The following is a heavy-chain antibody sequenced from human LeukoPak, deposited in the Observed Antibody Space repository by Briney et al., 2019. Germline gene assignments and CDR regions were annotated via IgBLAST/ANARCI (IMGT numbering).Heavy chain of an antibody. D-gene: IGHD6-19*01. CDR2: IYYSGST. J-gene: IGHJ4*02. Sequence: PSETLSLTCTVSGGSISSSSYYWGWIRQPPGKGLEWIGSIYYSGSTYYNPSLKSRVTISVDTSKNQFSLKLSSVTAADTAVYYCARRRRYSSGWYSARQSPRLYYFDYWGQGTLVTVSS. V-gene: IGHV4-39*07. CDR1: GGSISSSSYY. CDR3: ARRRRYSSGWYSARQSPRLYYFDY.